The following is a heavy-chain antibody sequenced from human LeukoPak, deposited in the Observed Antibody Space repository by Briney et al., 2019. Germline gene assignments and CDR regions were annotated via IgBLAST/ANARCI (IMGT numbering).Heavy chain of an antibody. CDR1: GGSFSGYY. CDR2: INHSGST. D-gene: IGHD3-16*01. Sequence: SETLSLTCAVYGGSFSGYYWSWIRQPPGKGLEWIGEINHSGSTNYNPSLRSRVTISVDTSKNQFSLKLSSVTAADTAVYYCAREVYDYVWESPVWGQGTLVTVSS. V-gene: IGHV4-34*01. J-gene: IGHJ4*02. CDR3: AREVYDYVWESPV.